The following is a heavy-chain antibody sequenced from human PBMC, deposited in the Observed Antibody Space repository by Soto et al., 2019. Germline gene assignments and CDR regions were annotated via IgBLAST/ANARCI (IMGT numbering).Heavy chain of an antibody. Sequence: LRLSCAASGFKFSNYAMSWVRQAPGKGLEWVSLISATGGGTYYADSVKGRFTISRDNSHNTLYLQVHSLTAEDTAVYYCAKDRRAGGNSAFYFDFWGQGAQVTAPQ. CDR2: ISATGGGT. D-gene: IGHD3-16*01. CDR3: AKDRRAGGNSAFYFDF. V-gene: IGHV3-23*01. J-gene: IGHJ4*02. CDR1: GFKFSNYA.